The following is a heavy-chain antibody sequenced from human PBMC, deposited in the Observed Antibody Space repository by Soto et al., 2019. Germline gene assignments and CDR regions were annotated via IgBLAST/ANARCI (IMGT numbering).Heavy chain of an antibody. J-gene: IGHJ5*02. Sequence: ASVKVSCKASGGTFSSYAISWMRQAPGQGLEWMGGIIPIFGTANYAQKFQGRVTITADESTSTAYMELSSLRAEDTAVYYCARWGRQLLSDWFEPWGHVTLAT. CDR2: IIPIFGTA. D-gene: IGHD2-2*01. V-gene: IGHV1-69*13. CDR1: GGTFSSYA. CDR3: ARWGRQLLSDWFEP.